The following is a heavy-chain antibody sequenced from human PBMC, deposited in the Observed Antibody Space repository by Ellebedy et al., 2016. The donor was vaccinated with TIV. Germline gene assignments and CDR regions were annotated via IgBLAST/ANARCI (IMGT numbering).Heavy chain of an antibody. D-gene: IGHD3-22*01. CDR2: ISNTGSRT. V-gene: IGHV3-23*01. CDR3: AKGRGWGSDSSAPRYYFDY. CDR1: GFTFRSYA. Sequence: GEYLKISCAASGFTFRSYAMSWVRQAPGKGLEWVSTISNTGSRTYYADSVEGRLMISRDNSKKTLYIQMNRLRADDTAVYYCAKGRGWGSDSSAPRYYFDYWGLGTLVTVSS. J-gene: IGHJ4*02.